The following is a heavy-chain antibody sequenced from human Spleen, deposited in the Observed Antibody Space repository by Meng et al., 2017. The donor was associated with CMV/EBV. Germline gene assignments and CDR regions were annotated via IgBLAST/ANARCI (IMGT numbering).Heavy chain of an antibody. D-gene: IGHD6-13*01. Sequence: GESLKISCAATGFTFSRYWMHWVRQAPGKGLVWVSRINSDGSSTSYADSVKGRFTISRDNAKNTLYLQMNSLRAEDRAVYYCAREGVSSWESFFDYWGQGTVVTVSS. CDR1: GFTFSRYW. V-gene: IGHV3-74*01. J-gene: IGHJ4*02. CDR2: INSDGSST. CDR3: AREGVSSWESFFDY.